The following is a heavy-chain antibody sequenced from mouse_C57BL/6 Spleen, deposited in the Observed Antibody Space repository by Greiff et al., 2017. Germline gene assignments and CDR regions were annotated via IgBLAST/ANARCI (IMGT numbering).Heavy chain of an antibody. CDR1: GYTFTSYW. D-gene: IGHD1-1*01. Sequence: QVQLQQPGAELVRPGSSVKLSCKASGYTFTSYWMHWVKQRPIQGLEWIGNIDPSDSETHYNQKFKDKATLTVDKSSSTAYMQLSSLTSEDSAVYYCARRPFTAVVPFDYWGQGTTLTVSS. CDR2: IDPSDSET. CDR3: ARRPFTAVVPFDY. V-gene: IGHV1-52*01. J-gene: IGHJ2*01.